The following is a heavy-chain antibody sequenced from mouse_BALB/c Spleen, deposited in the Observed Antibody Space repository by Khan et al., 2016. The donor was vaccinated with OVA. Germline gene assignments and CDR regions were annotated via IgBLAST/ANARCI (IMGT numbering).Heavy chain of an antibody. CDR3: ADHLTGSFAD. D-gene: IGHD4-1*01. CDR1: GFTFSSYS. V-gene: IGHV5-6*01. CDR2: ISSGGAYT. J-gene: IGHJ3*01. Sequence: EVELVESGGDLVKPGGSLKLSCAASGFTFSSYSMSWVRQTPDKRLEWVASISSGGAYTYYPDSVKGRFTISSDNAKNTLYLQMSNLKSEATAMYYCADHLTGSFADWGEGTLVTVSA.